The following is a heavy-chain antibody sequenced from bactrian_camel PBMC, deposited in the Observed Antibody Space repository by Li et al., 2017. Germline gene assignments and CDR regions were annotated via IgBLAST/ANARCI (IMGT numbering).Heavy chain of an antibody. CDR1: GYTYSSNC. D-gene: IGHD3*01. J-gene: IGHJ4*01. V-gene: IGHV3S1*01. CDR3: ALGLPRTWTACDRGGSRYDY. CDR2: MYTGGTSA. Sequence: VQLVESGGDSVQVGGSLRLSCVASGYTYSSNCKGFFREVPGKDREGVASMYTGGTSANYADSVKGRFTISKDNAEKTLSLQMDSLSLEDTGTYYCALGLPRTWTACDRGGSRYDYWGQGTQVTVS.